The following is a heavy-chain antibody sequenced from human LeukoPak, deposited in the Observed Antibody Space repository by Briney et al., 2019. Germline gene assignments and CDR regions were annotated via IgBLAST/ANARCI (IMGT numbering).Heavy chain of an antibody. CDR1: GGSISNCY. CDR3: ARHGRTSYGMDV. D-gene: IGHD3/OR15-3a*01. J-gene: IGHJ6*02. CDR2: IFYSGLT. Sequence: SETLSLTCTVSGGSISNCYWSWIRQPPGKGLEWIGYIFYSGLTNYNPSLKSRVTISVDTSKNQFSLKLSSVTAADTAVYYCARHGRTSYGMDVWGQGTTVTVSS. V-gene: IGHV4-59*08.